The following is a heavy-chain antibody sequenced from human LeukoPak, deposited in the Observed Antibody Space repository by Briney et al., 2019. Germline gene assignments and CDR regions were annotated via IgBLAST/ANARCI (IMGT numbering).Heavy chain of an antibody. D-gene: IGHD2-15*01. J-gene: IGHJ4*02. CDR1: GYSFTSYG. V-gene: IGHV1-18*01. CDR3: AKDTSPSIVVVVAATLVPASTFDY. CDR2: MSAYNGKT. Sequence: VASVKVSCKASGYSFTSYGFNWVRQAPGQGLEWMGWMSAYNGKTNYAHSLQGRVTVTADTSTSTAYMELRSLRAEDTAVYYCAKDTSPSIVVVVAATLVPASTFDYWGQGTLVTVSS.